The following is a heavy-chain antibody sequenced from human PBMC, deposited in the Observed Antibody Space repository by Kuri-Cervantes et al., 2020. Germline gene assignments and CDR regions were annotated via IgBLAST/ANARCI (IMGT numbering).Heavy chain of an antibody. Sequence: GGSLRLSCAASGFTFSSYGMHWVRQAPGKGLEWVAVISYDGSNKYYADSVKGRFTISRDNSKNTLYLQMNSLRAEDTAVYYCAKDPMRGYSGYPKQGYFDYWGQGTLVTVSS. CDR2: ISYDGSNK. CDR3: AKDPMRGYSGYPKQGYFDY. CDR1: GFTFSSYG. J-gene: IGHJ4*02. V-gene: IGHV3-30*18. D-gene: IGHD5-12*01.